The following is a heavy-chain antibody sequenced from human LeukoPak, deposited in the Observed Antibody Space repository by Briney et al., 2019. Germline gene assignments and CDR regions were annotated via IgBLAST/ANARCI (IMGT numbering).Heavy chain of an antibody. CDR3: TIYSGSFPDAFDI. D-gene: IGHD1-26*01. Sequence: QPGGSLRLSCAASGFTFSGSAMHWVRQASGKGLEWVGHIRSKANSFATAYCVSVKGRFAISKDDSKNTAYLQMSSLKTEDTAVYYCTIYSGSFPDAFDIWGQGTMVTVSS. CDR2: IRSKANSFAT. V-gene: IGHV3-73*01. J-gene: IGHJ3*02. CDR1: GFTFSGSA.